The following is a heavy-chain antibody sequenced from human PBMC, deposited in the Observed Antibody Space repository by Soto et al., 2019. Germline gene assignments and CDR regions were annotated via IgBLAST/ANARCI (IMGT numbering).Heavy chain of an antibody. CDR3: ARGGGALGY. D-gene: IGHD3-16*01. CDR1: GFTFSSYA. Sequence: EVQLMESGGGLVQPGGSLRLSCAASGFTFSSYAMSWVRQAPGKGLEWVSVITGSGSTTYYADSVKGRFTISRDNSKKTRYLQRNNRRAENTAVYYCARGGGALGYWGQGTLVTVSS. J-gene: IGHJ4*02. CDR2: ITGSGSTT. V-gene: IGHV3-23*01.